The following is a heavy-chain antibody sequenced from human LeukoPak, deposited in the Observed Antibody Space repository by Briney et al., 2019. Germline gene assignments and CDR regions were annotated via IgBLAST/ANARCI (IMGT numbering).Heavy chain of an antibody. D-gene: IGHD3-3*01. CDR3: AREERGYDFWSGYYGY. Sequence: PSETLSLTCTVSGGSISSSSYYWGWIRQPPGKGLEWIGSIYYSGSTYYNPSLKSRVTISVDTSKNQFSLKLSSVTAADTAVYYCAREERGYDFWSGYYGYWGQGTLVTVSS. V-gene: IGHV4-39*07. CDR2: IYYSGST. J-gene: IGHJ4*02. CDR1: GGSISSSSYY.